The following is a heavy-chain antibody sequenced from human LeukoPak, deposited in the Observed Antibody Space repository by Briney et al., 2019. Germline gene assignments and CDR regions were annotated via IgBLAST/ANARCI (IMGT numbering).Heavy chain of an antibody. CDR1: AFTFSSYE. V-gene: IGHV3-48*03. Sequence: GGSLRLSCAASAFTFSSYEMNWVRQAPGKGLEWVSYISTSGSPIYYADSVKGRFTISRDNAKNSLYLQMNSLRAEDTAVYYCARKYCSSTSCLFDYWGQGTLVTVSS. CDR3: ARKYCSSTSCLFDY. CDR2: ISTSGSPI. J-gene: IGHJ4*02. D-gene: IGHD2-2*01.